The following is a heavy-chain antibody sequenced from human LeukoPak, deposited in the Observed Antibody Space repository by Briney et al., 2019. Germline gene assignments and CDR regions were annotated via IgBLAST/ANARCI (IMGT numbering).Heavy chain of an antibody. CDR3: ARGVTTVTNFDY. CDR1: GGSISSGGYY. CDR2: IYYSGST. J-gene: IGHJ4*02. D-gene: IGHD4-17*01. V-gene: IGHV4-31*03. Sequence: SETLSLTCTVSGGSISSGGYYWSWIRQHPGEGLEWIGYIYYSGSTYYNPSLKSRVTISVDTSKNQFSLKLSSVTAADTAVYYCARGVTTVTNFDYWGQGTLVTVSS.